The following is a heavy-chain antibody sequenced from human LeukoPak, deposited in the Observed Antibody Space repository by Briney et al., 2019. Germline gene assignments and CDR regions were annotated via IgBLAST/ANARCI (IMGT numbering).Heavy chain of an antibody. CDR3: ARGRGYSGYDESYPFDY. CDR1: GFAVSSNY. CDR2: FYSGGST. J-gene: IGHJ4*02. V-gene: IGHV3-66*01. D-gene: IGHD5-12*01. Sequence: GGSLRLSCAASGFAVSSNYMNWVRQAPGKGLEWLSVFYSGGSTDYADSVKGRFTMSRDNSKNTLYLQMNSLRAEDTAVYYCARGRGYSGYDESYPFDYWGQGTPVTVSS.